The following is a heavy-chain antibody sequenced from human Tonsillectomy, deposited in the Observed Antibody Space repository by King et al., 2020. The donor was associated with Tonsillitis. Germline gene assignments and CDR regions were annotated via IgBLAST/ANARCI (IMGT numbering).Heavy chain of an antibody. J-gene: IGHJ4*02. Sequence: DVQLVESGGGLVQTGGSLRLSCAASGFTFSSFWMSWVRQAPGRGLEWGANIKKDGSEKYYVDSVKGRFTISRDNAKNSLYLQMNSLRAADTAVYYCARDRTWVQIWRPFDYWGQGTLVTVSS. CDR1: GFTFSSFW. CDR2: IKKDGSEK. CDR3: ARDRTWVQIWRPFDY. V-gene: IGHV3-7*01. D-gene: IGHD5-18*01.